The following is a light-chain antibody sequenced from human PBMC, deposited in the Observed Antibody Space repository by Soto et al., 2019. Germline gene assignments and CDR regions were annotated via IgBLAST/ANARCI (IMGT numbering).Light chain of an antibody. CDR1: SSDVGGYDS. CDR3: SSYAGSNNPYV. J-gene: IGLJ1*01. V-gene: IGLV2-8*01. CDR2: EGS. Sequence: QSVLTQPPSASGSPGQSVTISCTGTSSDVGGYDSVSWYQQHPGKAPKLMIYEGSKRPSVVPDRFSGSKSGNTASLTVSGLQAEDEADYYCSSYAGSNNPYVFGTGTKLTVL.